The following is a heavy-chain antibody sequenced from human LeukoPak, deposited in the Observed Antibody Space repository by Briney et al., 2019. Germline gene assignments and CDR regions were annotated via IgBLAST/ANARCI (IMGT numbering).Heavy chain of an antibody. CDR2: IYTSGST. Sequence: SETLSLTCTVSGGSISSYYWSWIRQPPGKGLEWIGYIYTSGSTNYNPSLKSRVTISVDTSKNQFSLKLSSVTAADTAVYYCARYLYNQNWFDPWGQGTLVTVSS. D-gene: IGHD1-1*01. CDR3: ARYLYNQNWFDP. J-gene: IGHJ5*02. CDR1: GGSISSYY. V-gene: IGHV4-4*09.